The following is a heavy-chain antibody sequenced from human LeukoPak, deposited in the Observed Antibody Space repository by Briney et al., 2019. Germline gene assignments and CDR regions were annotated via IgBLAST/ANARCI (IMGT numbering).Heavy chain of an antibody. D-gene: IGHD6-19*01. CDR2: ISTSGST. CDR3: ARVIGQWLVVGAFDI. J-gene: IGHJ3*02. V-gene: IGHV4-4*07. Sequence: SETLSLTCTVSGGSISSYYWSWIRQPAGKGLEWIGRISTSGSTNYNPSLKSRVTMSVDTSKNQFSLKLSSVTAADTAVYYCARVIGQWLVVGAFDIWDRGTMVTVSS. CDR1: GGSISSYY.